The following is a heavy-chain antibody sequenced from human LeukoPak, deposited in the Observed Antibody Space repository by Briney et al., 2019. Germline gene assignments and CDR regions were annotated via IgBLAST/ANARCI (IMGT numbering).Heavy chain of an antibody. CDR2: ISYDGSNK. CDR3: AKDFRAWSISGGMDV. D-gene: IGHD2-15*01. Sequence: GGSLRLSCAASGFPFSSYGMHWVRQAPGKGLEWVAVISYDGSNKYYADSVKGRFTISRDNSKNTLYLQMNSLRAEDTAVYYCAKDFRAWSISGGMDVWGQGTTVTVSS. J-gene: IGHJ6*02. V-gene: IGHV3-30*18. CDR1: GFPFSSYG.